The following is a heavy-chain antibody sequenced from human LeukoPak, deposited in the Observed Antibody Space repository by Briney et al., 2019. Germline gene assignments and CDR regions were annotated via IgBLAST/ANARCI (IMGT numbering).Heavy chain of an antibody. J-gene: IGHJ6*03. V-gene: IGHV1-18*01. CDR1: GYTFTSYG. CDR3: ARGGVDTAFGRYCYYMDV. CDR2: ISAYNGKT. Sequence: ASVTVSFKASGYTFTSYGISWVRQAPGQGVEWVGWISAYNGKTNYAQKLQGRVTITTDTSTSTAYMELRSLRSDDTAVYYCARGGVDTAFGRYCYYMDVWGKGTTVTVSS. D-gene: IGHD5-18*01.